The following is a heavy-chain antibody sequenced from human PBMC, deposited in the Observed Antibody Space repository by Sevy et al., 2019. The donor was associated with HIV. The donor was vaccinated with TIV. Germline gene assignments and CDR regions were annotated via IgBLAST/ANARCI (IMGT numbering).Heavy chain of an antibody. CDR1: GFTFSNYW. D-gene: IGHD3-22*01. V-gene: IGHV3-23*01. CDR3: AKGGSTSGYYLNYFAY. J-gene: IGHJ4*02. CDR2: VSGGGDTT. Sequence: GGSLRLSCAASGFTFSNYWMTWVRQAPGKGLEWVSAVSGGGDTTYYTDSVKGRFTISRDNSKNTLYLQMNSLRAEDTAVYYCAKGGSTSGYYLNYFAYWGQGTLVTVSS.